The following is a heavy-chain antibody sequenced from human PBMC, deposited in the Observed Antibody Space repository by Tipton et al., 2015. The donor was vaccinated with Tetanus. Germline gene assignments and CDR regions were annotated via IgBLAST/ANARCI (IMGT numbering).Heavy chain of an antibody. J-gene: IGHJ4*02. CDR2: INHSGST. CDR1: GGSFSGYY. V-gene: IGHV4-34*01. D-gene: IGHD3-16*01. Sequence: TLSLTCAVYGGSFSGYYWSWIRQPPGKGLEWIGEINHSGSTNYNPSLKSRVTISVDTSKNQFSLKLSSVTAADTAVYYCARGVGDHETAPGAYYFDYWGQGTLVTVSS. CDR3: ARGVGDHETAPGAYYFDY.